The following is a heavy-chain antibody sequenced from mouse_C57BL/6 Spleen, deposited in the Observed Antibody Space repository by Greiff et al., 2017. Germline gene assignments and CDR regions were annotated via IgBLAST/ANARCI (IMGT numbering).Heavy chain of an antibody. V-gene: IGHV1-82*01. CDR1: GYAFSSSW. J-gene: IGHJ2*01. CDR3: ARSGTLDY. D-gene: IGHD2-14*01. Sequence: QVQLQQSGPELVKPGASVKISCKASGYAFSSSWMNWVKQRPGKGLEWIGRIYPGDGDTNYNGKFKGKATLTADKSSSTAYMQLSSLTSEDSAVYFCARSGTLDYWGQGTTLTVSS. CDR2: IYPGDGDT.